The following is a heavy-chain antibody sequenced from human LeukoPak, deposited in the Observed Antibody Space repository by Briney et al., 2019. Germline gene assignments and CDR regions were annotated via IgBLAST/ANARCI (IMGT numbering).Heavy chain of an antibody. CDR3: ARLRRGY. CDR2: IKSDGTT. CDR1: GLTVTSNH. V-gene: IGHV3-53*01. J-gene: IGHJ4*02. Sequence: TGGFLRLSCAASGLTVTSNHMSWVRQAPGKGLEWVSLIKSDGTTEYADSVKGRFTISRDNSKNTLFLQMNSLRVEDTAVYYCARLRRGYWGRGTPVTVSS.